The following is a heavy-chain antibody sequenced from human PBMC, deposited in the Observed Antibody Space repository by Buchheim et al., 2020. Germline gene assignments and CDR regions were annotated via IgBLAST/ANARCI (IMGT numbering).Heavy chain of an antibody. J-gene: IGHJ6*02. V-gene: IGHV3-33*01. CDR1: GFTFSSYG. Sequence: QVQLVESGGGVAQPGRSLRLSCAASGFTFSSYGMHWVRQAPGKGLEWVAVIWYDGSNKYYADSVKGRFTISRDNSKNTLYLQMNSLRAEDTAVYYCASAHQGGAIYYYYGMDVWGQGTT. D-gene: IGHD3-16*01. CDR2: IWYDGSNK. CDR3: ASAHQGGAIYYYYGMDV.